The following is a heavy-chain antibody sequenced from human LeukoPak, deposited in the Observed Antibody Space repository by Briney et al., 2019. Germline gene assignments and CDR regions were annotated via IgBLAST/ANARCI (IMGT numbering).Heavy chain of an antibody. CDR1: GYTFTSYD. Sequence: GASVKVPCKASGYTFTSYDINRVRQATGQRLEWMGWMNPNSGNTGYAKKFQGRVTMTRNTSMSTAYMELSSLRSEDSAVYYCARGPGNNTGWSAGMPKGWFGPWGQGTLVTVSS. D-gene: IGHD6-19*01. CDR2: MNPNSGNT. V-gene: IGHV1-8*01. CDR3: ARGPGNNTGWSAGMPKGWFGP. J-gene: IGHJ5*02.